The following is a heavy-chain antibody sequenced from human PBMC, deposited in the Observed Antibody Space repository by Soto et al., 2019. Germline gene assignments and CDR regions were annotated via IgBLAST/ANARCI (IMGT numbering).Heavy chain of an antibody. CDR3: AKVTKRAAAGRYEYYKYGLDV. V-gene: IGHV3-23*01. CDR2: ISGSGGSS. J-gene: IGHJ6*02. CDR1: GFAFSTYA. Sequence: GGSLRLSCAASGFAFSTYAMTWVRQAPGKGLEWVSVISGSGGSSYYAASVKGRFTISRDNSKNTLYLQMNGLRAEDTALYYCAKVTKRAAAGRYEYYKYGLDVWGQGTTVTVSS. D-gene: IGHD6-13*01.